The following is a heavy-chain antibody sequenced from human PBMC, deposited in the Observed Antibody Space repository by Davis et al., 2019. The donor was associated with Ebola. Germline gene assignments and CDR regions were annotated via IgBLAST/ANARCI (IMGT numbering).Heavy chain of an antibody. CDR3: AKEWGKRYCGGDCYSGIFDY. D-gene: IGHD2-21*01. CDR1: GFTFSSYA. CDR2: ISYDGSNK. J-gene: IGHJ4*02. Sequence: PGGSLRLSCAASGFTFSSYAMHWVRQAPGKGLEWVAVISYDGSNKYYADSVKGRFTISRDNSKNTLYLQMNSLRAEDTAVYYCAKEWGKRYCGGDCYSGIFDYWGQGTLVTVSS. V-gene: IGHV3-30-3*01.